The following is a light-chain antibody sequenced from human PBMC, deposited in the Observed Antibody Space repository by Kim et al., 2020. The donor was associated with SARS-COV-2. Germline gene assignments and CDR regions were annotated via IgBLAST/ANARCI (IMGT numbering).Light chain of an antibody. CDR1: QSVSSN. J-gene: IGKJ2*01. Sequence: EIVMTQSPATLSVSPGERATLSCRASQSVSSNLAWYQQKPGQAPRLLIYGASTRATGIPARFSGSGSGTEFTLTISSLQSEDFAVYYCHQYNNWPSYSFGQGTKLEI. V-gene: IGKV3-15*01. CDR3: HQYNNWPSYS. CDR2: GAS.